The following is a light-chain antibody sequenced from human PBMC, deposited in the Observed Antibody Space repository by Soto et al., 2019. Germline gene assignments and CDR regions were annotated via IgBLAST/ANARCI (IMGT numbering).Light chain of an antibody. J-gene: IGKJ1*01. CDR2: DAS. CDR1: QSVSSY. CDR3: QQRNNWPRS. Sequence: EIVLTQSPATLSLSPGERATLSCRASQSVSSYLAWYQQKPGDVTRLLIYDASNRATGVPARLSGSRSCRDFTPSISSLEPEDYAVDYCQQRNNWPRSFGQGTKVEIK. V-gene: IGKV3-11*02.